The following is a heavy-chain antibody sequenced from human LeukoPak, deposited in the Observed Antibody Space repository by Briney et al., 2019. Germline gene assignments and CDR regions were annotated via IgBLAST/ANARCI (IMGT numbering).Heavy chain of an antibody. V-gene: IGHV1-24*01. CDR2: IDPEYGET. CDR1: GYTLNELS. Sequence: RRASVKLSCTVSGYTLNELSIHWVRQAAGKGLEWMGGIDPEYGETVYAQKFQGGVTMAEDTSTDTAYMELSSLRSEDTAVYYCAPLDFWVPSTWGQGTLVTVSS. CDR3: APLDFWVPST. D-gene: IGHD3-3*01. J-gene: IGHJ5*02.